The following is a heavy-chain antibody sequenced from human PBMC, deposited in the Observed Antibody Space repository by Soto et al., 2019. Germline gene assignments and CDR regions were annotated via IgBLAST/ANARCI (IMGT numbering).Heavy chain of an antibody. J-gene: IGHJ4*02. V-gene: IGHV1-18*01. D-gene: IGHD3-22*01. Sequence: QVQLVQSGAEVKKPGASVKVSCKASGYTFTSYGISWVRQAPGQGLEWMGWISAYNGNTNYAQKLQGRVTMTTDTSTSTAYMELRSLRSDDTAVYYCARDQPHYYYDSSGYVDYLGQGPLVTVSS. CDR2: ISAYNGNT. CDR1: GYTFTSYG. CDR3: ARDQPHYYYDSSGYVDY.